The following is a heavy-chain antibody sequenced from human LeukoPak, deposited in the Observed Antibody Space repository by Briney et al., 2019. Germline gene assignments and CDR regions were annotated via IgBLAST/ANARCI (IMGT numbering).Heavy chain of an antibody. V-gene: IGHV3-15*01. CDR2: IKSKTDGGTI. Sequence: GGSLRLSCAASGFTFSNAWMNWVRRAPGKGLEWVGRIKSKTDGGTIDYAAPVKGRFTISKEDSKDTLDLHMNSLKTEDTAVYYCTTRIAGSPKYPFDSWGQGTLVTVSS. CDR3: TTRIAGSPKYPFDS. CDR1: GFTFSNAW. J-gene: IGHJ4*02. D-gene: IGHD2-21*01.